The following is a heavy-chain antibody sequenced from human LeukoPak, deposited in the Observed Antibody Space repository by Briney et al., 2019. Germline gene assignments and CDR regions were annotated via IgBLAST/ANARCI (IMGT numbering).Heavy chain of an antibody. CDR3: ARGRGLLWFGERGYFDY. V-gene: IGHV1-69*05. J-gene: IGHJ4*02. CDR1: GGTFSSYA. CDR2: IIPIFGTA. Sequence: GASVKVSCKASGGTFSSYAISWVRQAPGQGLEWMGGIIPIFGTANYAQKFQGRVTITTDESTSTAYMELSSLRSEDTAVCYCARGRGLLWFGERGYFDYWGQGTLVTVSS. D-gene: IGHD3-10*01.